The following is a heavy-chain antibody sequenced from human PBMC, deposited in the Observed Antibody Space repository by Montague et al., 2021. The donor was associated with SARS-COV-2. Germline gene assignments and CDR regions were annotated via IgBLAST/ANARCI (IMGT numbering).Heavy chain of an antibody. J-gene: IGHJ4*02. D-gene: IGHD6-13*01. CDR2: ISWNSGSI. CDR1: GFTFDDYA. V-gene: IGHV3-9*01. Sequence: SLRLSCAASGFTFDDYAMHWVRQAPGKGLEWVSGISWNSGSIGYADSVKGRFTISRDNAKNSLYLQMNSLRAEDTALYYCAKDIDGHSSTFDYWGQRTLVTVSS. CDR3: AKDIDGHSSTFDY.